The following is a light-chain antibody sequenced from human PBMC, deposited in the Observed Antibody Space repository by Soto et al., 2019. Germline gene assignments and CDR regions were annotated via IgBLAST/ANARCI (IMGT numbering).Light chain of an antibody. CDR2: DAS. CDR1: QSISSY. CDR3: QQYNSYST. Sequence: DIQMTQSPSSLSASVGDRVTITCRASQSISSYLNWYQHKPGKAPNLLIYDASSLESGVPSRFSGSGSDTEFTLTIHSLHPDDFATYYCQQYNSYSTFGQGTKVDIK. V-gene: IGKV1-5*01. J-gene: IGKJ1*01.